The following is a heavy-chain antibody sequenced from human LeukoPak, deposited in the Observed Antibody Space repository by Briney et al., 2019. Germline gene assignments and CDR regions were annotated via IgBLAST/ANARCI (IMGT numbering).Heavy chain of an antibody. CDR3: AKGAYAWYMDV. Sequence: GGSLRLSCAASGFTFDDYAMHWVRQAPGKGLEWVSLISWDGGSTYYADFVKGRFTISRDNSKNSLYLQMNSLRAEDTALYYCAKGAYAWYMDVWGKGTTVTVSS. V-gene: IGHV3-43D*03. CDR2: ISWDGGST. J-gene: IGHJ6*03. D-gene: IGHD4-17*01. CDR1: GFTFDDYA.